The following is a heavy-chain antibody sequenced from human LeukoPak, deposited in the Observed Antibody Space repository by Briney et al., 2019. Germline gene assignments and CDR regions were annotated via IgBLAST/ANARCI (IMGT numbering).Heavy chain of an antibody. D-gene: IGHD1-26*01. CDR3: AKDFLVDWYSGSYGFYFDY. V-gene: IGHV3-23*01. J-gene: IGHJ4*02. CDR1: GLTFSSHA. CDR2: ISGSGGST. Sequence: PGGSLRLSSAASGLTFSSHAMSWVRQAPGKGLEWVSAISGSGGSTYYADCVKGRFTISRDNSKNTLYLQMNSLRAEDTAVYYCAKDFLVDWYSGSYGFYFDYWGQGTLVTVSS.